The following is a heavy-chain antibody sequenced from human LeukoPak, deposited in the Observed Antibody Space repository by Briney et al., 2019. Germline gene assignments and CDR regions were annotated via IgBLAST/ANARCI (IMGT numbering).Heavy chain of an antibody. CDR2: ISAYNGNT. J-gene: IGHJ4*02. CDR3: ARDLTHRRNYDNSGYQIVSAF. D-gene: IGHD3-22*01. V-gene: IGHV1-18*01. CDR1: GYTFTNYG. Sequence: ASVKVSCKASGYTFTNYGISWVRQAPGQGLECMGWISAYNGNTKYVQKFQGRVTMTTDTSTSAAYMELRSLRSDDTAVYYCARDLTHRRNYDNSGYQIVSAFWGQGTLVTVSS.